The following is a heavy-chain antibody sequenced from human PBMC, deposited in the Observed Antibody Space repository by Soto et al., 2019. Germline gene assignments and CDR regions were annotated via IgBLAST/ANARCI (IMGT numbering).Heavy chain of an antibody. CDR3: ARIDCTGNNCNPYYHYGMDV. V-gene: IGHV3-33*01. CDR2: IWYDGSIK. CDR1: GFTFNTYG. J-gene: IGHJ6*02. D-gene: IGHD2-8*02. Sequence: GGSLRLSCAASGFTFNTYGMHWVRQIPGKGLQWVAIIWYDGSIKYYADSVKGRFTISRDNSKNTLYLQMNSLRDEDTAVYYCARIDCTGNNCNPYYHYGMDVWGQGTTVTVSS.